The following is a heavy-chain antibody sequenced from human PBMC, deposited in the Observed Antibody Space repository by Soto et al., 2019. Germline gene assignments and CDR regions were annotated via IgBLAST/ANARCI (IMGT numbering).Heavy chain of an antibody. D-gene: IGHD3-22*01. CDR1: GYTLTELS. J-gene: IGHJ6*04. CDR3: AGITMIVVRACGMDI. Sequence: ASVKVSCKVSGYTLTELSMHWVRQAPGKGLEWMGGFEPEDAEIIYAQKFQGRVTMTEDTSTDTAYMELSSLRSEDTAVYYCAGITMIVVRACGMDIWGKGTTVTVSS. V-gene: IGHV1-24*01. CDR2: FEPEDAEI.